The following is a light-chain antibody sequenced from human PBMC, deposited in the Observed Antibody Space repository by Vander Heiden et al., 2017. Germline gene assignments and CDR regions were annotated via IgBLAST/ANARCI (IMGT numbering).Light chain of an antibody. CDR2: GAS. CDR1: QSVNSN. CDR3: QQYNNWPIYT. Sequence: EIVVTQSPATLSVSPGERATLSCRASQSVNSNLAWYQQKPGQPPRLLIYGASTRATGIPARFSGGGSGTEFTLTISSLQSEDFAVYHCQQYNNWPIYTFGQGTKLEIK. V-gene: IGKV3-15*01. J-gene: IGKJ2*01.